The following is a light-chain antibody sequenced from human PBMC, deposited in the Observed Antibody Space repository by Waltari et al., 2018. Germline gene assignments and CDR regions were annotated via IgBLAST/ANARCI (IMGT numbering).Light chain of an antibody. CDR1: NIERES. CDR2: DDS. CDR3: QLWDTSNDRVV. Sequence: SIMLSQPPSMSVAPGQTARITSGGNNIERESVHWYQQKPGQAPLVVLYDDSARPSGIPRRFSGSNSGNKATLTISRVEAGDEADYYCQLWDTSNDRVVFGGGT. V-gene: IGLV3-21*02. J-gene: IGLJ3*02.